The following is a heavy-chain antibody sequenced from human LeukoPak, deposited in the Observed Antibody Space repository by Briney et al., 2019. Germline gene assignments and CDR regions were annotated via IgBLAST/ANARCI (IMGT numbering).Heavy chain of an antibody. Sequence: GGSLRLSCAASGFTFSSYWMHWVRQAPGKGLVWVSRINSDGSSTSYADSVKGRFTISRGNAKNTLYLQMNSLRAEDTAVYYCARGYYDSSGYFPRVYWGQGTLVTVSS. V-gene: IGHV3-74*01. CDR2: INSDGSST. D-gene: IGHD3-22*01. CDR1: GFTFSSYW. CDR3: ARGYYDSSGYFPRVY. J-gene: IGHJ4*02.